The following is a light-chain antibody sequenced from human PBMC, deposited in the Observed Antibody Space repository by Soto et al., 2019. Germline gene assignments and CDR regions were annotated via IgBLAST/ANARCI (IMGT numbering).Light chain of an antibody. J-gene: IGLJ1*01. CDR3: SSYTSSITRV. Sequence: QSVLTQPASVSGSPGQSITISCTGTSSDVGGYKYVSWYQQHPGKAPKLMIYDIRNRPSGVSNRFSGSKSGNTASLTISGLQAEDEAIYYCSSYTSSITRVFGTGTKLTVL. CDR1: SSDVGGYKY. CDR2: DIR. V-gene: IGLV2-14*03.